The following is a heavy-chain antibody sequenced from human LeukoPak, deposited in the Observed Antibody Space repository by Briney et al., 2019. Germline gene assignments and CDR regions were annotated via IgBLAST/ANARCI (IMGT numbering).Heavy chain of an antibody. CDR1: GFTFSSYG. CDR2: IWYDGSNY. D-gene: IGHD1-26*01. Sequence: PGRSLRLSCAASGFTFSSYGVHWVRQAPGKGLEWVAGIWYDGSNYYYADSVKGRFTISRDNSKNTLYLQMNSLRAEDTGVYYCARDGRALLRDFDYWGQGTLVTVSS. V-gene: IGHV3-33*08. CDR3: ARDGRALLRDFDY. J-gene: IGHJ4*02.